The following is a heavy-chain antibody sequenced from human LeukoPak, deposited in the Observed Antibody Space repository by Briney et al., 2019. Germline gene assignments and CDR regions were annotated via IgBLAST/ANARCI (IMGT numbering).Heavy chain of an antibody. CDR3: ARDRYGSGSRYYYGMDV. V-gene: IGHV3-33*01. D-gene: IGHD3-10*01. J-gene: IGHJ6*04. Sequence: PGRSLRLSCAASGFTFSSYGMHWVRQAPGKGLEWVAVIWYDGSNKYYADSVKGRFTISRDNSKNTLYLQMNSLRAEDTAVYYCARDRYGSGSRYYYGMDVWAKGPRSPSPQ. CDR2: IWYDGSNK. CDR1: GFTFSSYG.